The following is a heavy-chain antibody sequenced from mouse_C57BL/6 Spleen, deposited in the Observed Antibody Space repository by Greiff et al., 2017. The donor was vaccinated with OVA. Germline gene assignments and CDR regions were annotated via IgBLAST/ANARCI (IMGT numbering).Heavy chain of an antibody. D-gene: IGHD2-3*01. CDR3: ARSMRLRDYFDY. J-gene: IGHJ2*01. Sequence: QVQLQQSGAELVRPGASVKLSCKASGYTFTDYYINWVKQRPGQGLEWIARIYPGSGNTYYNEKFKGKATLTAEKSSSTAYMQLSSLTSEDSAVYFCARSMRLRDYFDYWGQGTTLTVSS. CDR2: IYPGSGNT. CDR1: GYTFTDYY. V-gene: IGHV1-76*01.